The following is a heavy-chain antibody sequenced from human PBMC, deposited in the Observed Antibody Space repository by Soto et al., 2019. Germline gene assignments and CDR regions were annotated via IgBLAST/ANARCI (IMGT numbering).Heavy chain of an antibody. CDR1: GGTFSIYA. CDR2: IIPIFGTA. CDR3: AKGGTDYYDSSGYHAFDI. D-gene: IGHD3-22*01. V-gene: IGHV1-69*13. J-gene: IGHJ3*02. Sequence: GASLKVSCKASGGTFSIYAISWVLQAPGQGLEWMGGIIPIFGTANYAQKFQGRVTITADESTSTAYMELSSLRSEDTAVYYCAKGGTDYYDSSGYHAFDIWGQGTMVTVSS.